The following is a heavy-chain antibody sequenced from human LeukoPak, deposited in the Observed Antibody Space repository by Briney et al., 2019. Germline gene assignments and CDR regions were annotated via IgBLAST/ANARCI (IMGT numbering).Heavy chain of an antibody. CDR3: ARARYCSSTSCFLDY. Sequence: PGGSLRLSCAASGFTFSSYSMNWIRQAPGKGLEWVSGISGSGGSTYYADSVKGRFTISRDISKSTLYLQMNSLRAEDTAVYYCARARYCSSTSCFLDYWGQGTLVTVSS. J-gene: IGHJ4*02. D-gene: IGHD2-2*01. CDR2: ISGSGGST. CDR1: GFTFSSYS. V-gene: IGHV3-23*01.